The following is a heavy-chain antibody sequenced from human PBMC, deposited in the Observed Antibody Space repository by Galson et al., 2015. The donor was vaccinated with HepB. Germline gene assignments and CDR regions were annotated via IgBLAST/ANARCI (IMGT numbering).Heavy chain of an antibody. CDR1: GYTLTELS. V-gene: IGHV1-24*01. Sequence: SVKVSCKVSGYTLTELSMHWVRQAPGKGLEWMGGFDPEDGETIYAQKFQGRVTMTEDTSTDTAYMELSSLRSEDTAVYYCATGQIAVNPGGMDVWGQGTTVTVSS. CDR3: ATGQIAVNPGGMDV. CDR2: FDPEDGET. D-gene: IGHD6-19*01. J-gene: IGHJ6*02.